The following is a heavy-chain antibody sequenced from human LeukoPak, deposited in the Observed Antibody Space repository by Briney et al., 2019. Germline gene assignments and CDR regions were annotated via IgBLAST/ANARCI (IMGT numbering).Heavy chain of an antibody. Sequence: GSLRLSCAASGFTFSSYWMHWVRQAPGKGLVWVSRINSDGSSTSYADSVKGRFTISRDNAKNTLYLQMNSLRAEDTAVYYCARRSDSSSWYNNWFDPWGQGTLVTVSS. CDR1: GFTFSSYW. D-gene: IGHD6-13*01. V-gene: IGHV3-74*01. CDR3: ARRSDSSSWYNNWFDP. CDR2: INSDGSST. J-gene: IGHJ5*02.